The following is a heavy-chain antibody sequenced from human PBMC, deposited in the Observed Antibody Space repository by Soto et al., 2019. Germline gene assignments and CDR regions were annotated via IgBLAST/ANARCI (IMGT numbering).Heavy chain of an antibody. CDR3: ARVKIQLWLFDP. J-gene: IGHJ5*02. CDR2: IYYSGST. D-gene: IGHD5-18*01. V-gene: IGHV4-59*01. CDR1: GGSISSYY. Sequence: TLSLTCTVSGGSISSYYWSWIRQPPGKGLEWIGYIYYSGSTNYNPSLKSRVTISVDTSKNQFSLKLSSVTAADTAVYYCARVKIQLWLFDPWGQGTLVTVSS.